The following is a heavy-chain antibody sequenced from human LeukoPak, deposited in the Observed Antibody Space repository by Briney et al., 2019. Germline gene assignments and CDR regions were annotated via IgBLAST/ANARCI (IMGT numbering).Heavy chain of an antibody. Sequence: AGGSLRLSRAASGFTYSNYSMNWVRQAPGKGLEWVSGISGSGRTTYYADSVKGRFTISRDNSKNTLYLQMNSLRAEDTAVYFCAKVGATAGTLRIEYFQHWGQGTLVTVSS. J-gene: IGHJ1*01. V-gene: IGHV3-23*01. CDR2: ISGSGRTT. D-gene: IGHD6-13*01. CDR3: AKVGATAGTLRIEYFQH. CDR1: GFTYSNYS.